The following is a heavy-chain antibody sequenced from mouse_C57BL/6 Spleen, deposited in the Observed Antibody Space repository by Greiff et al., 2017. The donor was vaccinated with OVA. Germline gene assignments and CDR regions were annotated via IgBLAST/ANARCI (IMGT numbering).Heavy chain of an antibody. D-gene: IGHD2-2*01. CDR3: GRRTGGYDDEFAY. CDR1: GYTFTDYN. CDR2: INPNNGGT. J-gene: IGHJ3*01. Sequence: EVQLQQSGPELVKPGASVKIPCKASGYTFTDYNMDWVKQSPGKSLEWIGDINPNNGGTIYNQKFKGKATLTVDKSSSTAYMELRSLTSEDAAVYCCGRRTGGYDDEFAYWGQGTLVTVSA. V-gene: IGHV1-18*01.